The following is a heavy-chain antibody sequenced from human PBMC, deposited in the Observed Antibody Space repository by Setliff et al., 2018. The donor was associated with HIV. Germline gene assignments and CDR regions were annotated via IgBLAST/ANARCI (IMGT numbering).Heavy chain of an antibody. V-gene: IGHV3-33*01. J-gene: IGHJ6*03. D-gene: IGHD6-19*01. Sequence: GGSLRLSCAASGFTFSSYGMHWVRQAPGKGLEWVAVIWYDGSNKYYADSVKGRFTISRDKSKNTLYLQMNSLRAEDTAVYYCAREGGVKQWLDQDYYYYYMDVWGKGTTVTVSS. CDR2: IWYDGSNK. CDR1: GFTFSSYG. CDR3: AREGGVKQWLDQDYYYYYMDV.